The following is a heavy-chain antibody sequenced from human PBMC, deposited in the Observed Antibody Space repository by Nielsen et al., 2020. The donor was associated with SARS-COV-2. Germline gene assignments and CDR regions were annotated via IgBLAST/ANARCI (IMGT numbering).Heavy chain of an antibody. V-gene: IGHV4-61*05. D-gene: IGHD1-1*01. CDR1: GGSINSSSYY. CDR2: VYYSGST. J-gene: IGHJ6*02. CDR3: ARHHPVHGEYYYYGMDV. Sequence: SETLSLTCTVSGGSINSSSYYWSWIRQPPGKALEWIGYVYYSGSTNYSPSLKSRVTISVDTSKNQFSLKLRSVTAADTAVYYCARHHPVHGEYYYYGMDVWGQGTTVTVSS.